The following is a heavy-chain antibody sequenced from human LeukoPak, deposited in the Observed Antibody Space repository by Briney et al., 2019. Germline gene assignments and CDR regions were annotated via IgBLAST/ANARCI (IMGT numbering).Heavy chain of an antibody. V-gene: IGHV4-39*07. CDR3: ARGSSGWYSDYFDY. J-gene: IGHJ4*02. CDR2: IYYSGST. Sequence: SETLSLTCTVSGGSLSSSGSYWGWIRQPPGKGLEWVGNIYYSGSTYYNPSLKSRVTISVDTSKNQFSLKLSSVTAADTAVYYCARGSSGWYSDYFDYWGQGTLVTVSS. D-gene: IGHD6-19*01. CDR1: GGSLSSSGSY.